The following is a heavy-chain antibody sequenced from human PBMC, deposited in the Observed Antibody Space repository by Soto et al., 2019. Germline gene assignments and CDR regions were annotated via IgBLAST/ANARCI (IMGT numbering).Heavy chain of an antibody. CDR2: IYYSGST. CDR1: GGSISSYY. V-gene: IGHV4-59*01. Sequence: SETLSLTCTVSGGSISSYYWSWIRQPPGKGLEWIGYIYYSGSTNYNPSLKSRVTISVDTSKNQFSLKLSSVTAADTAVYYCARDKGVGCNDYWGQGTLVTVSS. J-gene: IGHJ4*02. CDR3: ARDKGVGCNDY.